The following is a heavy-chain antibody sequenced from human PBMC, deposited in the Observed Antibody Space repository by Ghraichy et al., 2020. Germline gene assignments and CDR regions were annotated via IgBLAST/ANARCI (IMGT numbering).Heavy chain of an antibody. CDR3: AESGYDFQGPFDY. V-gene: IGHV3-21*01. CDR1: GFTFSSYS. CDR2: ISSSSSYI. J-gene: IGHJ4*02. D-gene: IGHD5-12*01. Sequence: GGPLRLSCAASGFTFSSYSMNWVRQAPGKGLEWVSSISSSSSYIYYADSVKGRFTISRDNAKNSLYLQMNSLRAEDTAVYYCAESGYDFQGPFDYWGQGTLVTVSS.